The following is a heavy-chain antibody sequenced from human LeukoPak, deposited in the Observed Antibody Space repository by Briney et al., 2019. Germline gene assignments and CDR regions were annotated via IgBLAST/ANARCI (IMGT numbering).Heavy chain of an antibody. D-gene: IGHD1-1*01. CDR1: GGSISRSSYY. CDR3: ARLFNWDGTWHLDH. V-gene: IGHV4-39*07. CDR2: IYYSGTT. Sequence: SETLTLTCTVSGGSISRSSYYWGWIRQPPGKGLEWIGSIYYSGTTNYNPSLKSRVTISVDTSKNQFSLKLSSVTAADTAVYYCARLFNWDGTWHLDHWGQGTPVTVSS. J-gene: IGHJ4*02.